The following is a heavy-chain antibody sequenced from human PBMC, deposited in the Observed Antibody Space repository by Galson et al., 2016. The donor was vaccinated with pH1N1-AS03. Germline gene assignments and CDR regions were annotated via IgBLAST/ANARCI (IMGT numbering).Heavy chain of an antibody. CDR1: GFIFSGYW. CDR3: AIGLRDDYYGMDV. J-gene: IGHJ6*02. V-gene: IGHV3-30*03. Sequence: SLRLSCAASGFIFSGYWMSWVRQAPGKGLEWMTIISYDGSYKYYTDSVKGRFTISRDTSKNTLYLQMNSLRGEDTAVYYCAIGLRDDYYGMDVWGQGTTVTVSS. CDR2: ISYDGSYK.